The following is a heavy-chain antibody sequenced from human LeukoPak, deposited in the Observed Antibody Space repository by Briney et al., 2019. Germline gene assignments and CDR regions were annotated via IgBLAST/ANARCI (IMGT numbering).Heavy chain of an antibody. CDR3: AREGGSSGAFDI. D-gene: IGHD2-15*01. CDR1: GGTFSSYA. V-gene: IGHV1-69*05. Sequence: SVKVSCKASGGTFSSYAISWVRQAPGQGLEWMGGIIPIFGTANYAQKFQGRVTITTDESTTTADMQLSSLRSEDAAGYYCAREGGSSGAFDIWGQGTMVTVSS. J-gene: IGHJ3*02. CDR2: IIPIFGTA.